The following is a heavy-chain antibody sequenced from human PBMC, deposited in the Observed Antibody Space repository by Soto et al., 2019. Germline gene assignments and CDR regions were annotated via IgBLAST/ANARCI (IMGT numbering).Heavy chain of an antibody. CDR2: ISGYNGNT. CDR3: ARIPHNFNWVPYGLDV. CDR1: GYIFTSYG. D-gene: IGHD3-9*01. V-gene: IGHV1-18*04. J-gene: IGHJ6*02. Sequence: GASVKVSCKASGYIFTSYGFSWVRQAPGQGLEWMGWISGYNGNTNNAQKFQGRVTVTTETSTRTAYMELSRLRSDDTAVYYCARIPHNFNWVPYGLDVWGQGTTVTVSS.